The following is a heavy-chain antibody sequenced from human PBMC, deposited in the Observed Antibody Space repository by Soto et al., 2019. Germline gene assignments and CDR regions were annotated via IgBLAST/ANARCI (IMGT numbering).Heavy chain of an antibody. J-gene: IGHJ6*02. D-gene: IGHD2-15*01. Sequence: GGSLRLSCVASGFTGSSHYMTWVRQTPGKGPEWVSIIYASDSTFYADSVKGRLTISRDNSKHTVYLQLNSLRPEETAVNYCASQTYCTGCSFSHFFYYGMDVWGQGTTVTVSS. CDR1: GFTGSSHY. CDR3: ASQTYCTGCSFSHFFYYGMDV. V-gene: IGHV3-53*01. CDR2: IYASDST.